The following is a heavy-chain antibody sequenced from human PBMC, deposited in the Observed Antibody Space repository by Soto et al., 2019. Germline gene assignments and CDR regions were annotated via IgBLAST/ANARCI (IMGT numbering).Heavy chain of an antibody. CDR2: INHSGST. J-gene: IGHJ5*02. CDR1: GGSFSGYY. CDR3: ARGHRRGPMVRGVISGFDP. V-gene: IGHV4-34*01. Sequence: QVQLQQWGTGLLKPSETLSLTCAVYGGSFSGYYWSWIRQPPGKGLEWIGEINHSGSTNYNPSLKSRVTISVDTSKNQFSLKLSSVTAADTAVYYCARGHRRGPMVRGVISGFDPWGQGTLVTVSS. D-gene: IGHD3-10*01.